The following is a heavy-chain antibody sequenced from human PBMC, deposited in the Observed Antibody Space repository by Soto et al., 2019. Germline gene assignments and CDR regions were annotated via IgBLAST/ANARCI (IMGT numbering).Heavy chain of an antibody. CDR1: GYTFSSYG. V-gene: IGHV1-18*01. CDR2: ISAYNGNT. D-gene: IGHD1-7*01. J-gene: IGHJ5*02. CDR3: ARFITGTNGGWFDP. Sequence: ASVKVSCKASGYTFSSYGISWVRQAPGQGLEWMGWISAYNGNTNYAQKLQGRVTMTTDTSTSTAYMELRSLRSDDTAVYYCARFITGTNGGWFDPWGQGTLVTVSS.